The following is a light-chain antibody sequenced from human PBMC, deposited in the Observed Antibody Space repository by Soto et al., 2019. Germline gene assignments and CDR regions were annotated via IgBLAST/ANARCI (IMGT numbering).Light chain of an antibody. Sequence: EIVLPQSPGTLSLSPGERFTLSCRATQNVTSSCLAWYQQKTGQAPRLLIYAASSRATGIPDRFSGSGSGTDFTLTISRLEPEDFAVYFCQQYGTSPRTFGGGTKVEIK. CDR1: QNVTSSC. V-gene: IGKV3-20*01. CDR3: QQYGTSPRT. J-gene: IGKJ4*01. CDR2: AAS.